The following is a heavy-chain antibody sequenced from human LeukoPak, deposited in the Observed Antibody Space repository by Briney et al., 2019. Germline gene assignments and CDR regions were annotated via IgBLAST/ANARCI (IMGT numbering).Heavy chain of an antibody. D-gene: IGHD3-10*01. V-gene: IGHV3-30*18. J-gene: IGHJ4*02. CDR3: ANDRSMGLDY. CDR2: ISYDGSNK. CDR1: GFTFSSYG. Sequence: GGSLRLSCAASGFTFSSYGMHWVRQAPGKGLEWVAVISYDGSNKYYADSVKGRFTISRDNSKNTLYLQINSLRAEDTAVYYCANDRSMGLDYWGQGTLVSVSS.